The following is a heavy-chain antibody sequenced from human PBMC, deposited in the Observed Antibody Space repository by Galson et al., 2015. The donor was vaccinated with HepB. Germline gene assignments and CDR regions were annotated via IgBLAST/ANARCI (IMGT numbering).Heavy chain of an antibody. CDR1: GASISSYY. V-gene: IGHV4-59*01. CDR3: ARGWYGPFDY. CDR2: VYSSVST. J-gene: IGHJ4*02. D-gene: IGHD6-13*01. Sequence: SETLSLTCTVSGASISSYYWSWIRQPPGKGLEWIGYVYSSVSTNYNPSFKSRVTISVDTSKNQLSLNLDSVTAADTAVYYCARGWYGPFDYWGQGTLVTVFS.